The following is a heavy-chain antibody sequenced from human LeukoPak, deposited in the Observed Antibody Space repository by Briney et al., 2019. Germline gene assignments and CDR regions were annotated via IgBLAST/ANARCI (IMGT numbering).Heavy chain of an antibody. CDR3: AKGKGTGNYYDSSGYCIDY. D-gene: IGHD3-22*01. CDR2: IIPILGIA. V-gene: IGHV1-69*04. CDR1: GGTFSSYA. J-gene: IGHJ4*02. Sequence: SVKVSCKASGGTFSSYAINWVRQAPGQGLEWMGKIIPILGIAKYAQKFQGRLTITADKSTSTAYMELSSLRSADTAVYYCAKGKGTGNYYDSSGYCIDYWGQGTLVTVSS.